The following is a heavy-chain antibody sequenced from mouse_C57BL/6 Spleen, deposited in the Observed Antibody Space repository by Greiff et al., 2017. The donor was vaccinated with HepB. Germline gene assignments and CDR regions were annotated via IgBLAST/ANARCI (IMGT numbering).Heavy chain of an antibody. CDR1: GFTFSNYW. J-gene: IGHJ2*01. D-gene: IGHD4-1*01. CDR2: IRLKSDNYAT. V-gene: IGHV6-3*01. CDR3: TELGRFDY. Sequence: EVKLMESGGGLVQPGGSMKLSCVASGFTFSNYWMNWVRQSPEKGLEWVAQIRLKSDNYATHYAESVKGRFTISRDDSKSSVYLQMNNLRAEDTGIYYCTELGRFDYWGQGTTLTVSS.